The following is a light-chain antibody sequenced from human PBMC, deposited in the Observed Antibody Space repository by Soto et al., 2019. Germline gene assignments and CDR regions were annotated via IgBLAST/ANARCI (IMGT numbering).Light chain of an antibody. CDR1: QSVKTF. J-gene: IGKJ5*01. CDR2: DAS. Sequence: IVLTHSPATLSLSPGERATLSCRASQSVKTFLVWYQQRPGQPPRLLIHDASHRAAGIPARFSGSGFGTDFTLTISSLEPEDAAVYYCQQRSNWPPITFGQGTRLEI. V-gene: IGKV3-11*01. CDR3: QQRSNWPPIT.